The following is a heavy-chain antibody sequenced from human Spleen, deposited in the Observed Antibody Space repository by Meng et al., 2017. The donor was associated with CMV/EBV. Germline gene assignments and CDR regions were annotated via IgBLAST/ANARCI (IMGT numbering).Heavy chain of an antibody. CDR1: GYTFTTNH. CDR3: ATRVAQWESLTP. Sequence: ASVKVSCKASGYTFTTNHIHWVRQVPGQGLEWMGWIDPSSGDKNSAHNFQGRLTMTRDTSIRTAYMELSMLTFDDTAVYYCATRVAQWESLTPWGQGTLVTVSS. J-gene: IGHJ5*02. CDR2: IDPSSGDK. D-gene: IGHD1-26*01. V-gene: IGHV1-2*02.